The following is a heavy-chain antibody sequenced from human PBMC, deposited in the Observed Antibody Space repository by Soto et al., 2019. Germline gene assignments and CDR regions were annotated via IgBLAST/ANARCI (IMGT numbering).Heavy chain of an antibody. CDR1: GYTFTSYA. D-gene: IGHD2-2*01. CDR3: ARDHCSSTSCSPGWFDP. V-gene: IGHV1-3*01. CDR2: INAGNGNT. J-gene: IGHJ5*02. Sequence: ASVKVSCKASGYTFTSYAMHWVRQAPGQRLEWMGWINAGNGNTKYSQKFQGRVTITRDTSASTAYMELSSLRSEDTAVYYCARDHCSSTSCSPGWFDPWGQGTLVTVPQ.